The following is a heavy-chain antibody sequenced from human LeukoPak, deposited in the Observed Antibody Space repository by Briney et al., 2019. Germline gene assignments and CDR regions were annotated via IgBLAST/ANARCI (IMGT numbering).Heavy chain of an antibody. CDR3: VRDKTTVTTLDY. V-gene: IGHV3-74*01. CDR1: GFTFNDYW. D-gene: IGHD4-17*01. CDR2: VNPDGSIR. J-gene: IGHJ4*02. Sequence: GGSLRLSCAASGFTFNDYWMHWVRQAPGKGLVWVSRVNPDGSIRGYADSVKSRFTISRDIAKNTVYLQMSGLRADDTAVYYCVRDKTTVTTLDYWGQGALVTVSS.